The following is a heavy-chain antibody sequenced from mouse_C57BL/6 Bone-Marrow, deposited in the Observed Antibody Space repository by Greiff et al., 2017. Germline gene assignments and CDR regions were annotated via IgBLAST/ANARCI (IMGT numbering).Heavy chain of an antibody. J-gene: IGHJ3*01. V-gene: IGHV1-19*01. CDR2: INPYNGGT. CDR1: GYTFTDYY. CDR3: ARSVWGFAY. Sequence: VQLQQSGPVLVKPGASVKMSCKASGYTFTDYYMNWVKQSHGKSLEWIGVINPYNGGTSYNQKFKGKATLTVDKSSSTAYMELNSLTSEDSAVYYCARSVWGFAYWGQGTLVTVSA. D-gene: IGHD2-10*02.